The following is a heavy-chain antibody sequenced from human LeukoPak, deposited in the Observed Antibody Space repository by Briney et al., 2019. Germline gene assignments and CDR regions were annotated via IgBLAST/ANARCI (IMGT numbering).Heavy chain of an antibody. CDR3: ARSLASIRLYYFDY. V-gene: IGHV4-38-2*01. J-gene: IGHJ4*02. D-gene: IGHD2-15*01. Sequence: SETLSLTCAASGYSISSGFYWGWIRQPPGKGLEWIGSIYHSGSTYYNPSLKSRVTISVDTSKNQFSLKLSSVTAADTAVYYCARSLASIRLYYFDYWGQGTLVTVSS. CDR1: GYSISSGFY. CDR2: IYHSGST.